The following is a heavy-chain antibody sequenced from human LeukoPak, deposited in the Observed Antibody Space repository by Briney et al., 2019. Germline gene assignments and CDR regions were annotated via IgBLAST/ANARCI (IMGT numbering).Heavy chain of an antibody. D-gene: IGHD6-19*01. J-gene: IGHJ5*02. Sequence: ASVKVSRKASRYTFTSYGISWVRQAPGQGLEWMGWITGYSGNTNYAQKLQGRVTITTDTSTSTAYMELRSLRSDDTAVYYCAREGPGWQWHGNWFDPWGQGTLVTVSS. CDR3: AREGPGWQWHGNWFDP. CDR2: ITGYSGNT. CDR1: RYTFTSYG. V-gene: IGHV1-18*01.